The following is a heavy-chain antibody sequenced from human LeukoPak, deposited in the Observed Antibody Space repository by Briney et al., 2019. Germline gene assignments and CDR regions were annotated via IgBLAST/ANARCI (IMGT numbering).Heavy chain of an antibody. CDR2: IIPIFGTA. Sequence: GASVKVSCKASGGTFSSYAISWVRQAPGQGLEWMGGIIPIFGTANYAQKFQGRVTITTDESTSTAYMELSSLRSEDTAVYYCAIVAVIPDYYMDVWGKGTTVTVSS. CDR3: AIVAVIPDYYMDV. D-gene: IGHD3-22*01. J-gene: IGHJ6*03. CDR1: GGTFSSYA. V-gene: IGHV1-69*05.